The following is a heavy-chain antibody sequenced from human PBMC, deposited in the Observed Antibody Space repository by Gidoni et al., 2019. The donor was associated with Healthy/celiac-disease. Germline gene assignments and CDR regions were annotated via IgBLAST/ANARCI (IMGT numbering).Heavy chain of an antibody. CDR2: IIPIFGTA. CDR3: ASPRANYFDY. J-gene: IGHJ4*02. V-gene: IGHV1-69*06. CDR1: GGTFSSYS. Sequence: HVQLVQSGAEVQKPGSSVKFSCKASGGTFSSYSISWVRQAPGQGLEWMGGIIPIFGTANYAQKFKGRVTITADKSTSTAYMELSSLRSEDTAVYYCASPRANYFDYWGQGTLVTVSS. D-gene: IGHD5-12*01.